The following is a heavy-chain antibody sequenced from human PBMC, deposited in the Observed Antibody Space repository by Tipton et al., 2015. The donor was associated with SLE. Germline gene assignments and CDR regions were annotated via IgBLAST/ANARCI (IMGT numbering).Heavy chain of an antibody. CDR3: ARAVGGNWFDP. V-gene: IGHV4-38-2*02. CDR1: GYSISSGYY. D-gene: IGHD1-26*01. CDR2: INHSGTT. Sequence: TLSLTCTVSGYSISSGYYWSWVRQSPGKGLEWLATINHSGTTYYRPSLKSRVSISVDTSKNQFSLKLTSVTAADTAVYYCARAVGGNWFDPWGQGTLVTVSS. J-gene: IGHJ5*02.